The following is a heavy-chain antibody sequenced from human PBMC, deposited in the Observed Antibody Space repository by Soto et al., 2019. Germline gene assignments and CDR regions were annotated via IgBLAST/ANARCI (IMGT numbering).Heavy chain of an antibody. D-gene: IGHD4-17*01. CDR1: GGSISSGSYY. CDR3: ARSPEATVTAFDY. CDR2: IYYSGST. V-gene: IGHV4-31*03. Sequence: QVQLQESGPGLVKPSQTLSLTCTVFGGSISSGSYYWCWIRQHPGKGLEWIGYIYYSGSTYYNPSLKSRVTISVDTSKNQFSLKLSSVTAAETAVYYCARSPEATVTAFDYWGQGTLVTVSS. J-gene: IGHJ4*02.